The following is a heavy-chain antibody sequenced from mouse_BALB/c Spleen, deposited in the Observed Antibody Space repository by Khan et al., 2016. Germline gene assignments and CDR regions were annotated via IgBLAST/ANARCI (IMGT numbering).Heavy chain of an antibody. V-gene: IGHV12-3*02. CDR2: ITHSGET. CDR1: GFPITSGYY. CDR3: AGDYDGYWYFDV. D-gene: IGHD2-3*01. J-gene: IGHJ1*01. Sequence: VQLQESGPGLVKSSQSLFLACSITGFPITSGYYWIWIRQSPGKPLEWMGYITHSGETFYNPSLQSPISITRETSKNQFFLQLNSVTTEDTAMYYCAGDYDGYWYFDVWGAGTTVTVSS.